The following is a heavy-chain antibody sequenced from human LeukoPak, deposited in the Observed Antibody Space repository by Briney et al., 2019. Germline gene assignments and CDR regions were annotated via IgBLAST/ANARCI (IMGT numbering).Heavy chain of an antibody. CDR1: GFTFSSYS. Sequence: GGSLRLSCAASGFTFSSYSMNWVRQAPGKGLEWVSYISNGRSHIYYADSVRGRFTISRDNVKNSLYLQMNSLRAEDTALHYCARGGTPSDYHFMDVWGKGTMVSVYS. V-gene: IGHV3-48*01. CDR3: ARGGTPSDYHFMDV. J-gene: IGHJ6*03. D-gene: IGHD1/OR15-1a*01. CDR2: ISNGRSHI.